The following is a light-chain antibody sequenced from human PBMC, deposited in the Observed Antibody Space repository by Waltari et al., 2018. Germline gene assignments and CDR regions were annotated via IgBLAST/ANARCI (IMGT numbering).Light chain of an antibody. J-gene: IGKJ4*01. V-gene: IGKV1-33*01. CDR2: DVS. CDR1: QDIKTY. Sequence: DVQMTQSPSSLSASVGDRVTITCQASQDIKTYLNWYQQKSGKAPKVVIYDVSHLATGVPSRFIGTGYGTQFTLTISSLQPEDIATYYCQQYEDESTFGGGTKVEVK. CDR3: QQYEDEST.